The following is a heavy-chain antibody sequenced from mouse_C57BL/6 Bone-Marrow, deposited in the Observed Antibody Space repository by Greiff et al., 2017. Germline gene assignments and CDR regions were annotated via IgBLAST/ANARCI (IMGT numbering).Heavy chain of an antibody. Sequence: VQLQQSGAELVRPGASVKLSCKASGYTFTDYYINWVKQRPGQGLEWIARIYPGSGNTYYNEKFKGTATLTAEKSSSTAYMQLSSLTSEDSAVYFCAKGYYYGSRYWYFDVGGTGTTVTVSS. CDR1: GYTFTDYY. V-gene: IGHV1-76*01. CDR2: IYPGSGNT. J-gene: IGHJ1*03. D-gene: IGHD1-1*01. CDR3: AKGYYYGSRYWYFDV.